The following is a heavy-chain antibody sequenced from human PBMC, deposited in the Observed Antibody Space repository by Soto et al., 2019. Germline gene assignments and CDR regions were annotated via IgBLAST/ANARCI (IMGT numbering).Heavy chain of an antibody. CDR3: ARQRRPYSYGYEGDY. V-gene: IGHV3-33*01. Sequence: QVQLVESGGGVVQPGRSLRLSCAASGFTFSSYGMHWVRQAPGKGLEWVAVIWYDGSNKYYADSVKGRFTISRDNSKNTLYLQMNSLRAEDTAVYYCARQRRPYSYGYEGDYWGQGTLVTVSS. D-gene: IGHD5-18*01. CDR2: IWYDGSNK. J-gene: IGHJ4*02. CDR1: GFTFSSYG.